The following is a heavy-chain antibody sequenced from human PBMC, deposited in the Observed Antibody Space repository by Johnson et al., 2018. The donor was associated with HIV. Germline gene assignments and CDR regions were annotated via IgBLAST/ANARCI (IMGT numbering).Heavy chain of an antibody. CDR1: GITVGTNY. D-gene: IGHD3-9*01. V-gene: IGHV3-66*02. J-gene: IGHJ3*01. CDR3: ARDGRDLVTRGSFDV. CDR2: IFSVGDV. Sequence: EQLEESGGGLVQPGGSLRLSCAASGITVGTNYMSWVRQAPGKGLEWVSVIFSVGDVYYADSVKGRFTISRDNSKNMVYLQMNSLRPGDTAVYYCARDGRDLVTRGSFDVWGQGTVVTVSS.